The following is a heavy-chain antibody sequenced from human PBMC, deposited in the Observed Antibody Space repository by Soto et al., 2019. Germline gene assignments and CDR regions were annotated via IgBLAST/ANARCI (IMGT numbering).Heavy chain of an antibody. CDR1: GDSVSSNSAA. D-gene: IGHD6-13*01. Sequence: PSQTLSLTCAISGDSVSSNSAAWNWIRQSPSRGLEWLGRTYYRSKWYNDYAVSVKSRITINPDTSKNQFSLQLNSVTPEDTAVYYSARARGPIAADGRWTKDWFGPWGQRTLVAVSS. V-gene: IGHV6-1*01. CDR2: TYYRSKWYN. J-gene: IGHJ5*02. CDR3: ARARGPIAADGRWTKDWFGP.